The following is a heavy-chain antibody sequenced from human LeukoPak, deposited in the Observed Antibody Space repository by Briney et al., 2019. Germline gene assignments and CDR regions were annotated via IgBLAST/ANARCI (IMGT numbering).Heavy chain of an antibody. Sequence: SETLSLSCAVYGGSFSGYYWSWIRQPPGKGLEWIGEINHSGSTNYNPSLKSRVTISVDTSKNQFSLKLSSVTAADTAVYYCAISGLLWFGETFDYWGQGTLVTVSS. CDR2: INHSGST. J-gene: IGHJ4*02. CDR1: GGSFSGYY. CDR3: AISGLLWFGETFDY. D-gene: IGHD3-10*01. V-gene: IGHV4-34*01.